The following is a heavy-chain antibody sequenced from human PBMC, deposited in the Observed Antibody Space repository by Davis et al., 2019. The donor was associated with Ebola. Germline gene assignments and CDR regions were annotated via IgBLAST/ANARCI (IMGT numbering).Heavy chain of an antibody. D-gene: IGHD2-15*01. CDR2: ISTGNGNT. J-gene: IGHJ4*02. CDR1: EYTFTTYA. Sequence: ASVKVSCKASEYTFTTYAIHWVRQAPGQRLEWMGWISTGNGNTKYSQKFQGRVTMTTDTSTTTAYMELRSLRSDDTAVYYCARRAYCSGGNCYVGYFDYWGQGTLVTVSS. CDR3: ARRAYCSGGNCYVGYFDY. V-gene: IGHV1-3*04.